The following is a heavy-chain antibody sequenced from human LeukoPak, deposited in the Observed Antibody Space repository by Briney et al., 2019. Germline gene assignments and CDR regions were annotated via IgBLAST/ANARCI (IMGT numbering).Heavy chain of an antibody. D-gene: IGHD3-22*01. J-gene: IGHJ1*01. CDR1: GFTFTSYA. Sequence: PGGSLRLSCAASGFTFTSYAMSWVRQAPGKGLEWVSAMSVSGGSTYYADSVKGRFTVSRDNSKNTLYLEMKSLRGEDTAVYYCAKDGVGNSSGYYLREHWGQGTLVTVSS. CDR2: MSVSGGST. CDR3: AKDGVGNSSGYYLREH. V-gene: IGHV3-23*01.